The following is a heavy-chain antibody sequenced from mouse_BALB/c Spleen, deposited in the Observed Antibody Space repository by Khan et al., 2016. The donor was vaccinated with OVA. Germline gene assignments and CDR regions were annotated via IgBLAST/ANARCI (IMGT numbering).Heavy chain of an antibody. Sequence: VQLKESGPSLVKPSQTLSLTCSVTGDSITSGFWNWIRKFLGNKFEYLGYITYSGNTYYNPSLKSRISITRDTSKSQYYLQLNSVTTEDTATYYCASSYGSWAMDYWGQGTSVTVSS. D-gene: IGHD1-1*01. CDR3: ASSYGSWAMDY. V-gene: IGHV3-8*02. CDR2: ITYSGNT. J-gene: IGHJ4*01. CDR1: GDSITSGF.